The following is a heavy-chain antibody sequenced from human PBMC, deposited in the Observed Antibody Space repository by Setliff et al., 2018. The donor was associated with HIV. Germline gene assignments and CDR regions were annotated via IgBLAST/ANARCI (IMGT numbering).Heavy chain of an antibody. CDR2: INHSGTA. CDR3: ARLTTTYYYDSSAYYHPV. J-gene: IGHJ4*02. D-gene: IGHD3-22*01. Sequence: PSETLSLTCAVYGGSFSGYYWSWIRQPPGKGLEWIGEINHSGTAYDNPSLKSRVTISVDPSKNQILLRLSSVTAADTAVFYCARLTTTYYYDSSAYYHPVWGQGTLVTVSS. V-gene: IGHV4-34*01. CDR1: GGSFSGYY.